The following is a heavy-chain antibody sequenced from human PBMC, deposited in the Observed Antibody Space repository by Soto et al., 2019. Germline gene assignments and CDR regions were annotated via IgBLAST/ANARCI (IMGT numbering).Heavy chain of an antibody. J-gene: IGHJ5*02. Sequence: QVQLVQSGAEVKKPGSSVKVSCKASGGTFSSYAISWVRQAPGQGLEWMGGIIPIFGTANYAQKFQGRVTITADESTSTAYMELSSRRSEDTAVYYCARDYDDDMWGHCWFDPWGQGTLVTVSS. V-gene: IGHV1-69*01. CDR3: ARDYDDDMWGHCWFDP. CDR1: GGTFSSYA. CDR2: IIPIFGTA. D-gene: IGHD3-9*01.